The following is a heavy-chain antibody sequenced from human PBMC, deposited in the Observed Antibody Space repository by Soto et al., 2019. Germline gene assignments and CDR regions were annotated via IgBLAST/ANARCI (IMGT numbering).Heavy chain of an antibody. J-gene: IGHJ4*02. V-gene: IGHV2-5*02. Sequence: GRTLVNPTQTLTLTCTFSGFSLSTSGVSVGWIRQPPGKALEWLALIYWDDDKRYSPSLKSRRTSTKGTCKNQVVLTMTNMDPVDTATYYCAHRRITMVRGVISDFDYWGQGTLVT. CDR3: AHRRITMVRGVISDFDY. CDR1: GFSLSTSGVS. D-gene: IGHD3-10*01. CDR2: IYWDDDK.